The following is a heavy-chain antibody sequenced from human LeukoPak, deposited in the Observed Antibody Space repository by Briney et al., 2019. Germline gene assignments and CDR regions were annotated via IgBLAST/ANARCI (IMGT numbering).Heavy chain of an antibody. Sequence: SETLSLTCAVYGGSFSGYYWSWIRQPPGKGLEWIGEINHSGSTNYNPSLKSRVTISVDTSKNQFSLKLSSVTAADTAVYYCARHRSGTFYADFDYWGQGTLVTVSS. CDR2: INHSGST. D-gene: IGHD1-26*01. CDR1: GGSFSGYY. CDR3: ARHRSGTFYADFDY. V-gene: IGHV4-34*01. J-gene: IGHJ4*02.